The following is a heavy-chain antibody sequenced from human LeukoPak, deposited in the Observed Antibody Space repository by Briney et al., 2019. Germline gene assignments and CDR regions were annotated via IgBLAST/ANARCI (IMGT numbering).Heavy chain of an antibody. CDR3: AKGVGGAVAGRAMGYYYGMDV. V-gene: IGHV3-23*01. CDR1: GFTFSSYA. CDR2: ISGSGGST. D-gene: IGHD6-19*01. J-gene: IGHJ6*02. Sequence: PGGSLRLSCAASGFTFSSYAMSWVRQAPGKGLEWVSAISGSGGSTYYADSVKGRFTISRDNSKNTLYLQMNSLRAEDTAVYYCAKGVGGAVAGRAMGYYYGMDVWGQGTTVTVSS.